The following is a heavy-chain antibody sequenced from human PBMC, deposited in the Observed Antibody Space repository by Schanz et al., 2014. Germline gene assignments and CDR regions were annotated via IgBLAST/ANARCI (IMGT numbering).Heavy chain of an antibody. CDR2: ISDSGDTA. D-gene: IGHD2-2*03. CDR3: ARAGYCTSVSCSLFVSDY. J-gene: IGHJ4*02. Sequence: EVQLLESGGGLAQPGGSLRLPCAASGFTLSNYAMSWVRQAPGKGLEWVSLISDSGDTAYYADSVKGRFTISRDNFKGALYLQMSSLRAEDTAVYYCARAGYCTSVSCSLFVSDYWGQGTLVTVSS. V-gene: IGHV3-23*01. CDR1: GFTLSNYA.